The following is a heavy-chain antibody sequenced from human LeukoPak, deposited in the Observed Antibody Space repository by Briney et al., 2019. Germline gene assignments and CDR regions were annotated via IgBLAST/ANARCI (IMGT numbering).Heavy chain of an antibody. D-gene: IGHD3-10*01. J-gene: IGHJ3*02. CDR3: ASTPRGLDALDI. V-gene: IGHV1-69*04. Sequence: ASVKVSCKASGGTFSSYAISWVRQAPGQGLEWMGRIIPILGIANYAQKFQGRVTITADKSTSTAYMELSSLRSEDTAVYYCASTPRGLDALDIWGQGTMVTVSS. CDR2: IIPILGIA. CDR1: GGTFSSYA.